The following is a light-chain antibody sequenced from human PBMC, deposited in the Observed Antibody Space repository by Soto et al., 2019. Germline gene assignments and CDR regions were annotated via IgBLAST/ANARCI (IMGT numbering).Light chain of an antibody. CDR2: HAS. CDR3: QQYNTYLS. J-gene: IGKJ1*01. V-gene: IGKV1-5*01. Sequence: DIQMTQSPSTLSASVGNRVTISCRASQSISRRLAWYQQKPGKAPTLLIYHASTLESGVPSRFSGSGSETEFTLTISSLLPDDVATYYCQQYNTYLSFGQGTKVEIK. CDR1: QSISRR.